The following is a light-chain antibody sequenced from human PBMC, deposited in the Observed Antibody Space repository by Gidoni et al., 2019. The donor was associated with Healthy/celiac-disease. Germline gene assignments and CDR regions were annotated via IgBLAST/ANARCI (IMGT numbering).Light chain of an antibody. Sequence: SYELTQPPSVSVSPGQTARITCSGDALPKQYAYWYQQKPGQAPVLVIYKDSERPSGIPERFSGSSSGTTVTLTISGVQAEYEADYYCQSADSSGTPWVFGGGTKLTVL. CDR2: KDS. CDR3: QSADSSGTPWV. J-gene: IGLJ3*02. CDR1: ALPKQY. V-gene: IGLV3-25*02.